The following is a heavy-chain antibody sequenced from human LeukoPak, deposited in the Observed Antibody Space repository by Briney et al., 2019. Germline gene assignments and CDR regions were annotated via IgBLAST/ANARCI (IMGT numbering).Heavy chain of an antibody. CDR1: GGSFSGYY. J-gene: IGHJ4*02. CDR2: INHSGST. V-gene: IGHV4-34*01. D-gene: IGHD5-18*01. CDR3: AREGGNRRGYSYGWVDY. Sequence: KSSETLSLTCAVYGGSFSGYYWSWIRQPPGKGLEWIGEINHSGSTNYNPSLKSRVTISVDTSKNQFSLKLSSVAAADTAVYYCAREGGNRRGYSYGWVDYWGQGTLVTVSS.